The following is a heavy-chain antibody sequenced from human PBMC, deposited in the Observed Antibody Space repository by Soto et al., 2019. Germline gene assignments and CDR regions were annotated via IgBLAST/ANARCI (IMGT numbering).Heavy chain of an antibody. Sequence: EVQLVESGGGLVQPGRSLRLSCAASGFTFDDYAMHWVRQAPGKGLEWVSGISWNSGSIGYADSVKGRFTXSXXXAKXXXXXXXXXXXXXXXXXXXCAKDILXXGDSILGAXDIWGQGTMVTVSS. J-gene: IGHJ3*02. D-gene: IGHD7-27*01. CDR3: AKDILXXGDSILGAXDI. V-gene: IGHV3-9*01. CDR2: ISWNSGSI. CDR1: GFTFDDYA.